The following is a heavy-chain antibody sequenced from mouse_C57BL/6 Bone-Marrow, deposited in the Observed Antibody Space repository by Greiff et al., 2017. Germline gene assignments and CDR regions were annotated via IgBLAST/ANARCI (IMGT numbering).Heavy chain of an antibody. CDR2: IDPENGDT. J-gene: IGHJ3*01. Sequence: EVQVVESGAELVRPGASVTLSCTASGFNIKDDYMHWVKQRPEQGLEWIGWIDPENGDTEYASKFQGKATITVDTSSNTAYLQLSSLTSEDTAVYYCTRIAYWGQGTLVTVSA. CDR1: GFNIKDDY. CDR3: TRIAY. V-gene: IGHV14-4*01.